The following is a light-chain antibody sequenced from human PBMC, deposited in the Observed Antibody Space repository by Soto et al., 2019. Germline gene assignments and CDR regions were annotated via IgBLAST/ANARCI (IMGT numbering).Light chain of an antibody. J-gene: IGLJ1*01. CDR2: DND. CDR3: GTWDSSLSAGV. CDR1: SSNIGENY. V-gene: IGLV1-51*01. Sequence: QSVLAQPPSVSAAPGQKVTISCSGSSSNIGENYVSWYHQVPGTAPKLLVYDNDKRPSGIPDRFSGSKSGTSATLGITGLQTGDEADYYCGTWDSSLSAGVFGTGTKVT.